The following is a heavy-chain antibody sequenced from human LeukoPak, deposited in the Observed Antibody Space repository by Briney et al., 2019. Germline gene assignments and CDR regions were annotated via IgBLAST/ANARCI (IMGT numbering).Heavy chain of an antibody. Sequence: GGSLRLSCAASGFTFSSYWMNWVRQAPGKGLEWVSGISGRDGGTYYADSVKGRFTISRDNSKNTLYLQMNSLRAEDTAIYYCAKAGSIRFDYWGQGTLVTVSS. CDR3: AKAGSIRFDY. V-gene: IGHV3-23*01. J-gene: IGHJ4*02. D-gene: IGHD1-26*01. CDR2: ISGRDGGT. CDR1: GFTFSSYW.